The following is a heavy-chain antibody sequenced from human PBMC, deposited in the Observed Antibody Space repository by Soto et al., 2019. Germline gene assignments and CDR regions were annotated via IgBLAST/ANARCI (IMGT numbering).Heavy chain of an antibody. CDR1: GGTFSSYA. J-gene: IGHJ3*02. Sequence: QVQLVQSGAEVKKPGSSVKVSCKASGGTFSSYAISWVRQAPGQGLEWMGGIIPIFGTANYAQKFQGRVTMTADESTTTAYMERGSLGSEDTAVNYCARVGEEWRGGVAFDIWGQGTMVTVSS. CDR2: IIPIFGTA. V-gene: IGHV1-69*12. CDR3: ARVGEEWRGGVAFDI. D-gene: IGHD3-10*01.